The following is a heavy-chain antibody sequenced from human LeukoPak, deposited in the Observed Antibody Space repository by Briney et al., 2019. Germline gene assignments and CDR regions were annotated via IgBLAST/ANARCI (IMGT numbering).Heavy chain of an antibody. CDR1: GFTFSSYS. J-gene: IGHJ4*02. Sequence: GGSLRLSCAASGFTFSSYSMNWFRQAPGKGLEWVSYISSSSSNIYYADSVKGRFTISRDNAKNSLYLKMNSLRAEDTAVYYCARDPGATRKAPHPVDYWGQGTLVTVSS. CDR3: ARDPGATRKAPHPVDY. CDR2: ISSSSSNI. V-gene: IGHV3-48*04. D-gene: IGHD1-26*01.